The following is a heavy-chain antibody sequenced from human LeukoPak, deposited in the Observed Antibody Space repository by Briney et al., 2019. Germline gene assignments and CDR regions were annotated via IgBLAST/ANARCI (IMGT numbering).Heavy chain of an antibody. D-gene: IGHD6-13*01. V-gene: IGHV4-39*07. Sequence: SETLSLTCTVSGGSISSSSYYWGWIRQPPGKGLEWIGSIYYSGSTIYNPSLKSRFTISLDTSKNHFSLRLSSVTAADTAVYYCAGDLGVAAAGTGGYFDYWGQGTLVTVSS. CDR2: IYYSGST. J-gene: IGHJ4*02. CDR3: AGDLGVAAAGTGGYFDY. CDR1: GGSISSSSYY.